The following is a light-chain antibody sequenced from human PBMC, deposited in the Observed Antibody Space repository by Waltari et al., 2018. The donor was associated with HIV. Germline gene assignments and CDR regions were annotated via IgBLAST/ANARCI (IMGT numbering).Light chain of an antibody. CDR3: SSYTSSIFYV. CDR1: SSDAGVYNY. V-gene: IGLV2-14*01. CDR2: EVS. J-gene: IGLJ1*01. Sequence: QSALTQPASVSGSPGQAITISCPGTSSDAGVYNYVSWYQQHPGKDPKLMIYEVSNRPSGVSNRFSGSKSGNTASLTISGLQAEDEADYYCSSYTSSIFYVFGTGTKVTVL.